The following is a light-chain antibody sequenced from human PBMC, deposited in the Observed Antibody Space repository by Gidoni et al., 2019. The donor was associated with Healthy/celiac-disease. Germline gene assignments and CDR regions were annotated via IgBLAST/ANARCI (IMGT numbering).Light chain of an antibody. V-gene: IGLV2-14*03. CDR2: DVS. CDR3: SSYTSSSTWV. Sequence: GSPGQSITISCTGTNSDVGGYNYVSWYQQHPGNAPKLMIYDVSNRPSGVSNRFSGSKSGNTASLTISGLQAEDEADYYCSSYTSSSTWVFGGGTKLTVL. J-gene: IGLJ3*02. CDR1: NSDVGGYNY.